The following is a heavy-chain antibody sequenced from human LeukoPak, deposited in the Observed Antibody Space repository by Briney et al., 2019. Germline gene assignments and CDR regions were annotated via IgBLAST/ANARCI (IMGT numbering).Heavy chain of an antibody. CDR3: ARLVAVTGTVDYFDP. CDR1: GGSISGYH. D-gene: IGHD2-21*02. CDR2: IYYKGIT. Sequence: SETLSLTCVVSGGSISGYHWSWIRQPPGKGLEWIGYIYYKGITNYNPSLKSRVTISLDTSKSQFSLNLSSMTAADTAIYYCARLVAVTGTVDYFDPWGQGAVVTVSP. J-gene: IGHJ5*02. V-gene: IGHV4-59*08.